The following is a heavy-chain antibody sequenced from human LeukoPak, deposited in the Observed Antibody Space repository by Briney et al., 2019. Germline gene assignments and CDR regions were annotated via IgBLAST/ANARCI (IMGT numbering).Heavy chain of an antibody. V-gene: IGHV1-2*02. Sequence: ASVKVSCKASGYTFTGYYLHWVRQAPGQGLEWMEWINPNSGGTNYAQKFQGRVTITTDESTSTAYMELSSLRSEDTAVYYCARSPALYYYDSSGSYWGQGTLVTVSS. CDR2: INPNSGGT. CDR1: GYTFTGYY. D-gene: IGHD3-22*01. CDR3: ARSPALYYYDSSGSY. J-gene: IGHJ4*02.